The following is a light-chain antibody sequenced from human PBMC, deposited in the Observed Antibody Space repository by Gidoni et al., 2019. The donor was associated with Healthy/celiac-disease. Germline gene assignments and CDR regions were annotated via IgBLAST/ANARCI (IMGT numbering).Light chain of an antibody. CDR1: QSLLHSNGYNY. CDR3: MQALQTPIT. Sequence: DIVMTQSPLSLPVTPGEPASISCRSSQSLLHSNGYNYLDWYLQEPGQSPQLLDYLGSNRASGVPDRFSGSGSGTDFTLKISRVEAEDVGVYYCMQALQTPITFGQGTRVEIK. V-gene: IGKV2-28*01. J-gene: IGKJ5*01. CDR2: LGS.